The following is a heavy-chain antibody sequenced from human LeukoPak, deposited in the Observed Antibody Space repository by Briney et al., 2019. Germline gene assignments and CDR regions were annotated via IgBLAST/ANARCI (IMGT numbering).Heavy chain of an antibody. Sequence: GGSLRLSCAASGFTFRSYWMHWVRQAPGKGLVWVSRIKSDGTSTTYADSLKGRFTISRDNAKNTLYLQMNSLRVEDTAVYYCASGYYGSGSYTFDDWGQGTLVTVSS. J-gene: IGHJ4*02. D-gene: IGHD3-10*01. CDR2: IKSDGTST. CDR3: ASGYYGSGSYTFDD. V-gene: IGHV3-74*01. CDR1: GFTFRSYW.